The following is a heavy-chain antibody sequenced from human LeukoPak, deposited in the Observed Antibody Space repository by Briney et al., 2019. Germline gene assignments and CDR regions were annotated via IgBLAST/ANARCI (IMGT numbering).Heavy chain of an antibody. CDR3: ATIYCSSTSCYRYYYYGMDV. Sequence: GASVKVSCKVSGYTLTELSMHWVRQAPGKGLEWMGGFDPEGGETIYAQKFQGRVTMSEDTSTDTAYMELSSLRSEDTAVYYCATIYCSSTSCYRYYYYGMDVWGQGTTVTVSS. J-gene: IGHJ6*02. V-gene: IGHV1-24*01. CDR1: GYTLTELS. D-gene: IGHD2-2*01. CDR2: FDPEGGET.